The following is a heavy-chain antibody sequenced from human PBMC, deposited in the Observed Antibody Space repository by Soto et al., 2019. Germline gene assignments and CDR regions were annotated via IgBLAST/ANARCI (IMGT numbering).Heavy chain of an antibody. CDR3: ARKSCISTSCRFDY. J-gene: IGHJ4*02. V-gene: IGHV1-69*01. CDR2: IIPIFGTA. Sequence: GQGLEWMGGIIPIFGTANYAQKFQGRVTITADESTSTAYMELSSLRSEDTAVYYCARKSCISTSCRFDYWGQGTLVTVSS. D-gene: IGHD2-2*01.